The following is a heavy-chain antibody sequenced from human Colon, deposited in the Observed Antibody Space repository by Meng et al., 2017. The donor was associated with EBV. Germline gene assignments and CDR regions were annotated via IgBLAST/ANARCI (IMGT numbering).Heavy chain of an antibody. J-gene: IGHJ4*02. V-gene: IGHV4-31*03. CDR2: FYYSGST. Sequence: LRVAGSGLLKPSRALSLTCPVSAASVSSGGYYWNWIRPHPGKGLEWFGHFYYSGSTFYNPSLKRRVIISIDTSKNQFSLNLRSVTAADTAVYYCARVSSGWDYFDYWGQGTLVTVSS. CDR3: ARVSSGWDYFDY. D-gene: IGHD6-19*01. CDR1: AASVSSGGYY.